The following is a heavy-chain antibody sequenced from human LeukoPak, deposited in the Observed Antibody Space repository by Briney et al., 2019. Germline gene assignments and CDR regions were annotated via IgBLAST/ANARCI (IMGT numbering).Heavy chain of an antibody. CDR1: GFTFSSYS. CDR2: IISSSSYI. CDR3: AREPRGYSSSYDAFDI. J-gene: IGHJ3*02. D-gene: IGHD6-13*01. Sequence: GGSLRLSCAASGFTFSSYSMNWVGQAPGKGLEWVSSIISSSSYIYYADSVKGRFTISRDNAKNSLYLQMNSLRAEDTAVYYCAREPRGYSSSYDAFDIWGQGTMVTVSS. V-gene: IGHV3-21*04.